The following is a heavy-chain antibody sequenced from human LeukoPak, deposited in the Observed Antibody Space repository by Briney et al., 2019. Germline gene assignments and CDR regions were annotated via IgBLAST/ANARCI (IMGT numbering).Heavy chain of an antibody. V-gene: IGHV2-5*02. J-gene: IGHJ4*02. CDR2: IYWDDDE. Sequence: SGPTLVQPTQTLTLTCTFSGFSLSTSGVGVGWIRQPPEKALDRLAVIYWDDDERYSPSLKSGLTITKDTSKNQVVLTMTNMDPVDTATYYCAHTPNYYDEYYFDYWGQGILVTVSS. CDR1: GFSLSTSGVG. CDR3: AHTPNYYDEYYFDY. D-gene: IGHD3-22*01.